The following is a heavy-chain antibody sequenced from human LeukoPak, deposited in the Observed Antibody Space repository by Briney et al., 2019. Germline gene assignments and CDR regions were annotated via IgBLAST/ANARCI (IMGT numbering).Heavy chain of an antibody. CDR1: GFTFSSYG. CDR2: IRYDGSNK. J-gene: IGHJ6*03. Sequence: GGSLRLSCAASGFTFSSYGMHWVRQAPGKGLEWVAFIRYDGSNKYYADSVKGRFTISRDNSKNSLYLQMNSLRAEDTAVYYCARGEEGGIAGLYYYYYYMDVWGKGTTVTVSS. V-gene: IGHV3-30*02. D-gene: IGHD3-16*01. CDR3: ARGEEGGIAGLYYYYYYMDV.